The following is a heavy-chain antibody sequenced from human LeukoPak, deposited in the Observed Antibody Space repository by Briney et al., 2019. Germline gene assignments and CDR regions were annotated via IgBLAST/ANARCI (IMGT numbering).Heavy chain of an antibody. CDR3: ARDLHYWVAMDV. J-gene: IGHJ6*02. V-gene: IGHV3-23*05. CDR2: VGSDNKP. Sequence: GGSQTLPCDASGFTFSAYAMTWVRQAPGKGLEWVSSVGSDNKPNNSDSAQGRFAISRDNSKSMLFLQLNSLRAEDTALYYCARDLHYWVAMDVWGE. D-gene: IGHD2-8*02. CDR1: GFTFSAYA.